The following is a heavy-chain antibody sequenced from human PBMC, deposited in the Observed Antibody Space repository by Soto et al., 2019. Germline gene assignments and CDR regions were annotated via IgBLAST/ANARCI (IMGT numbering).Heavy chain of an antibody. J-gene: IGHJ5*02. D-gene: IGHD6-13*01. CDR2: ISAYNGNT. V-gene: IGHV1-18*04. CDR1: GYTFTSYG. Sequence: QVQLVQSGAEVKKPGASVKVSCKASGYTFTSYGISWVRQAPGQGLEWMGWISAYNGNTNYAQKLQGRVTMTTDTATSTAYMELRSLRSDDTAVYYCASSYSSSWLYTWFDPWGQGTLVTVSS. CDR3: ASSYSSSWLYTWFDP.